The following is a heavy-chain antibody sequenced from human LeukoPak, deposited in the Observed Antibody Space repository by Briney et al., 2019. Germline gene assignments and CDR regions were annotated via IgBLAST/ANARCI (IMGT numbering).Heavy chain of an antibody. J-gene: IGHJ4*02. V-gene: IGHV4-4*07. CDR1: GGSISSYY. CDR2: IYTSGST. CDR3: ARDNYDYVWWSYRYTFGGYYFDY. D-gene: IGHD3-16*02. Sequence: SETLSLTCTVSGGSISSYYWSWIRQPAGKGLEWIGRIYTSGSTNYNPSLKSRVTMSVDTSKNQFSLKLSSVTAVDTAVYYCARDNYDYVWWSYRYTFGGYYFDYWGQGTLVTVSS.